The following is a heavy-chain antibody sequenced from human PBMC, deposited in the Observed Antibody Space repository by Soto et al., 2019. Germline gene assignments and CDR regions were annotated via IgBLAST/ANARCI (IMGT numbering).Heavy chain of an antibody. CDR1: GFTFSNYW. CDR3: ARGDCVGGTCYSLAGSFYYYMDV. CDR2: INSDGSVS. Sequence: EVQLVESGGGLVQPGGSLRLSCAASGFTFSNYWMYWVRQAPGKGLEWVSRINSDGSVSSYADSVKGRLTISRDNVKNPLYLQMDSLGAEDTAVYYCARGDCVGGTCYSLAGSFYYYMDVWGKGTTVTVFS. V-gene: IGHV3-74*02. J-gene: IGHJ6*03. D-gene: IGHD2-15*01.